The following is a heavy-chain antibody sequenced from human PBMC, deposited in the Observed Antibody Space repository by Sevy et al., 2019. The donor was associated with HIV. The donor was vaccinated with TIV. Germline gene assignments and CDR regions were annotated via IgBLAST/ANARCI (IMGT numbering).Heavy chain of an antibody. V-gene: IGHV1-2*02. CDR2: INLSTGDA. Sequence: ASVKVSCKAAGYSFTGYYVHWVRQAPGQGLEWMGWINLSTGDAHYSYQFQGSVTMTRDTSITTAYIEVTTLTSDDTGVYYCAREEVEYFDHWGQGTLVTVSS. CDR1: GYSFTGYY. CDR3: AREEVEYFDH. J-gene: IGHJ1*01.